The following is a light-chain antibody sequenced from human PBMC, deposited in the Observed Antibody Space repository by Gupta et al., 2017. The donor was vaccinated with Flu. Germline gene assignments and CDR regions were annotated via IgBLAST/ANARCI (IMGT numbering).Light chain of an antibody. CDR3: QQYDTSPWT. Sequence: EIVLTQSPGTLSLSPGERATLSCRASQSVSNNYLAWYRQKPGQAPTLVIYGASGRATGIPDRFSGSGSGTDFTLTISRLEPEDFAVYYCQQYDTSPWTSGQGTRVEIK. V-gene: IGKV3-20*01. J-gene: IGKJ1*01. CDR1: QSVSNNY. CDR2: GAS.